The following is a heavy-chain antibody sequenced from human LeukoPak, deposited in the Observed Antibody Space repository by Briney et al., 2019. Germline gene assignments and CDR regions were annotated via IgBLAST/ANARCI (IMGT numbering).Heavy chain of an antibody. CDR2: INAGNGNT. Sequence: ASVKVSRKASGFTFTSYAMHWVRQAPGQRLDWMGWINAGNGNTRYSQKFQGRVTITRDTSASTAYMELSSLRSEDTAVYYCARGGTSTPPAVDYWGQGSLVTVSS. D-gene: IGHD1-1*01. CDR3: ARGGTSTPPAVDY. V-gene: IGHV1-3*01. CDR1: GFTFTSYA. J-gene: IGHJ4*02.